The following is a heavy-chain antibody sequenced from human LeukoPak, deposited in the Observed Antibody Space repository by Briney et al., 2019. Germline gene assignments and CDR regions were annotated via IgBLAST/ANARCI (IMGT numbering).Heavy chain of an antibody. Sequence: ASVTVSFTAPGCTFTSYGISWVRQAPGQGLEWMGGVNPMFGAAKYAPKFQGRATMTTDASTSTAYMVLNRLRSEDTATYFCARGELGGRSGFAHFGSWGQGTLVSVSS. CDR3: ARGELGGRSGFAHFGS. CDR1: GCTFTSYG. D-gene: IGHD3-3*01. J-gene: IGHJ4*02. CDR2: VNPMFGAA. V-gene: IGHV1-69*05.